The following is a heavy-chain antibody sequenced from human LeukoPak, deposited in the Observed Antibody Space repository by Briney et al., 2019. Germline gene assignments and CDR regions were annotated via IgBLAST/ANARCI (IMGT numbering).Heavy chain of an antibody. CDR1: GFTFSNYG. D-gene: IGHD6-13*01. Sequence: PGRSLRLSCAASGFTFSNYGMHWVRQAPGKGLDWVAHISYDGSNKYYADSVKGRFNISRDNSKNTLYLQMNSLRAEDTAVFYCAKARLGGSSWSVFDYWGQGTLVTVSS. CDR2: ISYDGSNK. J-gene: IGHJ4*02. V-gene: IGHV3-30*18. CDR3: AKARLGGSSWSVFDY.